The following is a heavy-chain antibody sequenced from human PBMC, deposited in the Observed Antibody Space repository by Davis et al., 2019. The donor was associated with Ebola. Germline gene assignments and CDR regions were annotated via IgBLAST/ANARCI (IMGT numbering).Heavy chain of an antibody. Sequence: PGGSLRLSCAASGFTFKNYGMNWVRQAPGKGLEWVTFIRYDGTNENYVDSVKGRFTISRDNPKKTLYLQMNSLRAEDTAVYYCAADEGEILWFGELNVWGQGTTVTVSS. CDR1: GFTFKNYG. CDR2: IRYDGTNE. J-gene: IGHJ6*02. V-gene: IGHV3-30*02. CDR3: AADEGEILWFGELNV. D-gene: IGHD3-10*01.